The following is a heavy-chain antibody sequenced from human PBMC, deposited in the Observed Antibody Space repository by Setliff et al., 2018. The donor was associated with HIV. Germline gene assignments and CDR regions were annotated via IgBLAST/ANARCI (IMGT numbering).Heavy chain of an antibody. D-gene: IGHD3-22*01. CDR3: ARDYYDSSGYIFFPGLPDY. CDR1: GYTFTNYY. J-gene: IGHJ4*02. V-gene: IGHV1-46*01. Sequence: ASVKVSCKTSGYTFTNYYVHWVRQAPGQGLEWMGIINPSGGSTSYAQKFQGRVTMTRDTSTSTVYMELSSLRSEDTAVYYCARDYYDSSGYIFFPGLPDYWGQGTLVTVS. CDR2: INPSGGST.